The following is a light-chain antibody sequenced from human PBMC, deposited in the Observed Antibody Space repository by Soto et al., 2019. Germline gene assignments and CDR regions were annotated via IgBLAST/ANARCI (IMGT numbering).Light chain of an antibody. V-gene: IGKV1-39*01. CDR3: QQGYSIHQT. Sequence: DIQMTQSPPSLSASVGDRVTISCRASQSISSYLNWYQQKPGKAPKLLIYAASSLQSGVPSRFSGSGSGTDFTLPISSLQPEDFATYFCQQGYSIHQTFGQGTKVEIK. CDR1: QSISSY. CDR2: AAS. J-gene: IGKJ1*01.